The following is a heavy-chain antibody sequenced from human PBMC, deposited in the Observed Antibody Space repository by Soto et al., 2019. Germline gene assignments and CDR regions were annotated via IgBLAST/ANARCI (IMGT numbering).Heavy chain of an antibody. V-gene: IGHV3-13*05. CDR1: GFTFRNYD. J-gene: IGHJ6*02. CDR3: ARTDRDCYGLDV. CDR2: ISAAGDP. Sequence: EVQLVESGGGLVQPGGSLRLSCEASGFTFRNYDMHWVRQGTGKGLEWVSGISAAGDPDYADSVEGRFTISRENAQNSSFLQMNSLRVGDTAVYYCARTDRDCYGLDVWGQGTTVIVSS.